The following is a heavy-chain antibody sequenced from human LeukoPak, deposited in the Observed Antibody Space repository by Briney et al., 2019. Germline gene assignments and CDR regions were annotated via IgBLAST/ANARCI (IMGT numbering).Heavy chain of an antibody. Sequence: ASVKVSRKASGYTFSSHDINWVRQATGQGLEWMGWMNPNSGNTGFAKNFQGRATITRDTSISTAYMELSSLRSEDTAVYYCARIVSFEVVTSPRAFDIWGQGTMVTVSS. CDR3: ARIVSFEVVTSPRAFDI. CDR2: MNPNSGNT. CDR1: GYTFSSHD. J-gene: IGHJ3*02. D-gene: IGHD3-3*01. V-gene: IGHV1-8*01.